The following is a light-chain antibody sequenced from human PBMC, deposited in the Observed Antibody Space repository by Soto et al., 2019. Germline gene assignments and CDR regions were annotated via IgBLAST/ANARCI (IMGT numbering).Light chain of an antibody. Sequence: LTQSPATLSVSPGGRTILSCRASQTVNNYLAWYQQKPGQAPRLLIYDTSQRAPGVPARFLGSGSGTAFTLTIDIVEPEDYAIYYCQQRSDWRWTFGQGTKVDIK. CDR3: QQRSDWRWT. J-gene: IGKJ1*01. V-gene: IGKV3-11*01. CDR1: QTVNNY. CDR2: DTS.